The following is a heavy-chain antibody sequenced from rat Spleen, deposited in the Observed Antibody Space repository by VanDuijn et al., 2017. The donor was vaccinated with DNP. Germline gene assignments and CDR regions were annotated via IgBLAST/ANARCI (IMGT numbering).Heavy chain of an antibody. D-gene: IGHD4-3*01. CDR1: GFTFSDYY. CDR3: ARWNSGHFDY. V-gene: IGHV5-22*01. Sequence: EVQLVESGGGLVQPGRSLKLSCAASGFTFSDYYMAWVRQAPTKGLEWVASISYDGVGTKYGDSVKGRFTISRDNAKNTLYLQMNSLRSEDMATYYCARWNSGHFDYWGQGVMVPVSS. J-gene: IGHJ2*01. CDR2: ISYDGVGT.